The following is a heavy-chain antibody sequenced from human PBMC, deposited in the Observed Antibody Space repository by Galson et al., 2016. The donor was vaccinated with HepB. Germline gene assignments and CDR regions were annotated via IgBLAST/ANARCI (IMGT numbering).Heavy chain of an antibody. D-gene: IGHD3-22*01. V-gene: IGHV3-23*01. CDR3: AKDMDYDSSGYYSPFQH. CDR1: GFTFSSYA. Sequence: SLRLSCAASGFTFSSYAMSWVRQAPGKGLEWVSAISGSGGSTYYAGSVKGRFTISRDNSKNTLYLQMTSLRAEDTAVYYCAKDMDYDSSGYYSPFQHWGQGTLVTVSS. CDR2: ISGSGGST. J-gene: IGHJ1*01.